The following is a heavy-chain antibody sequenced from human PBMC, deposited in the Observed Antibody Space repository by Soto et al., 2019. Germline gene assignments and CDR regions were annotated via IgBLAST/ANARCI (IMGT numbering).Heavy chain of an antibody. D-gene: IGHD3-3*01. J-gene: IGHJ6*02. V-gene: IGHV4-30-4*08. CDR1: GGSISSGAYY. CDR2: IYYSGTT. Sequence: SETLSLTCTVSGGSISSGAYYWGWLRQHPGKGLEWIGYIYYSGTTYYNPSIKSRVTITVDTYKTQYSLKLSYVHTADTAVYYCARYCSGEYVEFGSGYYSGQWGFDVWGQGTTVTVYS. CDR3: ARYCSGEYVEFGSGYYSGQWGFDV.